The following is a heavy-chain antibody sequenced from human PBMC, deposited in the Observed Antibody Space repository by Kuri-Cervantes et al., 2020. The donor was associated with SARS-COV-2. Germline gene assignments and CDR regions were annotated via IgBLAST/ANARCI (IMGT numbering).Heavy chain of an antibody. V-gene: IGHV3-30*18. D-gene: IGHD2-8*01. CDR3: AKDRVGVQDF. J-gene: IGHJ4*02. Sequence: GGSLRLSCAASGFNFSRTDMHWVRQALGKGLEWVALISHDGKNKKCIASGKGRFTISRDNSQNTLYLHMKSLRSEDTAMYYCAKDRVGVQDFWGQGTLVTVSS. CDR1: GFNFSRTD. CDR2: ISHDGKNK.